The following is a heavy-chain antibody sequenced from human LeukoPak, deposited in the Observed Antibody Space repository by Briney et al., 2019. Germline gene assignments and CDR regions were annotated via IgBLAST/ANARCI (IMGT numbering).Heavy chain of an antibody. CDR2: IYYSGST. J-gene: IGHJ4*02. CDR3: ARALRQMNWTDMPTFDY. V-gene: IGHV4-59*01. Sequence: SETLSLTCTVSGGSISSYYWSWIRQPPGKGLEWIGYIYYSGSTNYNPSLKSRVTISVDTSKNQFSLKLSSVTAADTAVYYCARALRQMNWTDMPTFDYWGQGTLVTVSS. CDR1: GGSISSYY. D-gene: IGHD1-1*01.